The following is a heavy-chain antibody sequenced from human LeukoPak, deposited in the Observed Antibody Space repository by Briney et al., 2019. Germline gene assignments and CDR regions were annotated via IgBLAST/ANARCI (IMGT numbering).Heavy chain of an antibody. V-gene: IGHV3-7*01. CDR3: ARGWLQLDY. J-gene: IGHJ4*02. D-gene: IGHD5-24*01. CDR1: GFTFSSYW. CDR2: IQQDGGEM. Sequence: GGSLRHSCAASGFTFSSYWKTWVGQAPHKGLEWVANIQQDGGEMYYVDSLKGRFTISRDNAKNSLYLQISSLRAEDTAVYYCARGWLQLDYWGQGALVTVSS.